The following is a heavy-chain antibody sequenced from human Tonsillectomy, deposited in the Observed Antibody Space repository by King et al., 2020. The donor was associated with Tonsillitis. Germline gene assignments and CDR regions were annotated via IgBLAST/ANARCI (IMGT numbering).Heavy chain of an antibody. D-gene: IGHD6-19*01. V-gene: IGHV3-15*01. Sequence: VQLVESGGGLVKPGGSLRLSCAASGFTFSNAWMSWVRQAPGKGLEWVGRIKSKTDGGTTDYAAPVKGRLTISRDDSKNTLYLQMNSLKTEDTAVYYCTVGYRSGPHTYYFDYWGQRTLVTVSS. CDR1: GFTFSNAW. J-gene: IGHJ4*02. CDR3: TVGYRSGPHTYYFDY. CDR2: IKSKTDGGTT.